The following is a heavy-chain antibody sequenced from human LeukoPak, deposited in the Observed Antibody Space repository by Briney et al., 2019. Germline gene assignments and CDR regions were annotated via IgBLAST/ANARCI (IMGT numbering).Heavy chain of an antibody. CDR2: INHSGST. CDR3: AREHPRGEVDDFDY. CDR1: GGSFSGYY. Sequence: SETLSLTCAVYGGSFSGYYWSWIRQPPGKGLEWIGEINHSGSTDYNPSLKSRVTISVDTSKNQFSLKLTSVTAADTAVYYCAREHPRGEVDDFDYWGQGTLVTVSS. J-gene: IGHJ4*02. D-gene: IGHD3-16*01. V-gene: IGHV4-34*01.